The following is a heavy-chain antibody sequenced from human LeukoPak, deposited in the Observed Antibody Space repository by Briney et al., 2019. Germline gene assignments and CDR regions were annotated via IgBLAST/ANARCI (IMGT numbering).Heavy chain of an antibody. Sequence: SETLSLTCTASGGSISSSSYYWGWIRQPPGKGLEWIGSIYYSGSTYYNPSLKSRVTISVDTSKNQFSLKLSSVTAADTAVYYCARVPVPYYDILTGYSGIDYWGQGTLVTVSS. CDR2: IYYSGST. J-gene: IGHJ4*02. CDR1: GGSISSSSYY. CDR3: ARVPVPYYDILTGYSGIDY. D-gene: IGHD3-9*01. V-gene: IGHV4-39*01.